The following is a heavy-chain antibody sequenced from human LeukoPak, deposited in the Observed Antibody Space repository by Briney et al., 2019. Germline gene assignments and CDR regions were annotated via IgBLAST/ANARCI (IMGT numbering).Heavy chain of an antibody. Sequence: PGGSLRLACPASGFTFSSYAMSWVRQAPGKGLEWVSAISGSGGSTYYADSVKGRFTISRDNSKNTPYLQMNSLRAEHTAVYYCAKDSPYYDILTGYYPYPDAFDIWGQGTMVTDSS. CDR1: GFTFSSYA. J-gene: IGHJ3*02. V-gene: IGHV3-23*01. CDR2: ISGSGGST. D-gene: IGHD3-9*01. CDR3: AKDSPYYDILTGYYPYPDAFDI.